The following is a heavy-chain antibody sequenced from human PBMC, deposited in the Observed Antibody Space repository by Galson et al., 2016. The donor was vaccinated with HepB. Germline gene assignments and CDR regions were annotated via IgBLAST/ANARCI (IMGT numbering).Heavy chain of an antibody. CDR2: INHTGST. CDR3: ARGPSLYIEY. V-gene: IGHV4-34*01. J-gene: IGHJ4*02. Sequence: CGVYGGSFSGDYWYWIRQSPGKGLEWIGEINHTGSTNYNPSLKRRVTISADTSKKQISLTLSSVTAADTAVYSCARGPSLYIEYWGQGTLVTVSS. CDR1: GGSFSGDY.